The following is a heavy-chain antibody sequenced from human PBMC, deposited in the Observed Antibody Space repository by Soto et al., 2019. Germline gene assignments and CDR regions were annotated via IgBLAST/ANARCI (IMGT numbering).Heavy chain of an antibody. Sequence: DVQLLESGGHLVQPGGSLRLSCAASGFTFSSYATSWVRQAPGKGLEWVSSVSAGGDMTYYSDSVKGRFTISRDNSNNALFLQMNSLRIEDTALYYCARGGRGGSGSPASYYYSGLDVWGQGTTVTVS. CDR1: GFTFSSYA. D-gene: IGHD3-10*01. CDR3: ARGGRGGSGSPASYYYSGLDV. V-gene: IGHV3-23*01. J-gene: IGHJ6*02. CDR2: VSAGGDMT.